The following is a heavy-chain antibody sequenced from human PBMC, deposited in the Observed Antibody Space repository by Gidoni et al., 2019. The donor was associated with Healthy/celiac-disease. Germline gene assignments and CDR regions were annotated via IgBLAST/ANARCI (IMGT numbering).Heavy chain of an antibody. Sequence: QLQLQESGPGLVKPSETLSLTCTVSGGSISSSSYYWGWLRQPPGKGLEWIGSIYYSGSTYYNPSLKSRVTISVDTSKNQFSLKLSSVTAADTAVYYCASRVGARWSQLGNWGQGTLVTVSS. CDR3: ASRVGARWSQLGN. CDR2: IYYSGST. D-gene: IGHD5-18*01. CDR1: GGSISSSSYY. V-gene: IGHV4-39*01. J-gene: IGHJ4*02.